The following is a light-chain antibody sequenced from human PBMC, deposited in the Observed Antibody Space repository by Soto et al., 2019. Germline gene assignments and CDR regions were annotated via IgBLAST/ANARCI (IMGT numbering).Light chain of an antibody. CDR2: GAS. J-gene: IGKJ1*01. CDR3: QQYGSSPWT. Sequence: EIVLTQSPGTLSLSPGERATLSCRASQSVSSSYLAWYQQKPGQAPRLLIYGASSRATGIPDRCSGSGAGADITLTSSRRRREDVAVYYWQQYGSSPWTFGQGTKVEIK. V-gene: IGKV3-20*01. CDR1: QSVSSSY.